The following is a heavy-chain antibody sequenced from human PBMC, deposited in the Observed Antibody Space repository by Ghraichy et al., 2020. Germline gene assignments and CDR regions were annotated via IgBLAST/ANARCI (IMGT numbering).Heavy chain of an antibody. CDR2: IYHSGST. D-gene: IGHD2/OR15-2a*01. CDR3: ARASGSSGMDV. J-gene: IGHJ6*02. CDR1: GGSISSGGYS. Sequence: SETLSLTCAVSGGSISSGGYSWSWIRQPPGKGLEWIGYIYHSGSTYYNPSLKSRVTISVDRSKNQFSLKLSSVTAADTAVYYCARASGSSGMDVWGQGTTVTVSS. V-gene: IGHV4-30-2*01.